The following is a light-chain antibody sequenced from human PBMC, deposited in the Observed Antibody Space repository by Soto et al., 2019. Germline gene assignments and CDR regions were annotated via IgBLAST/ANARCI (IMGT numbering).Light chain of an antibody. CDR3: QQYGISHQST. CDR2: GAS. CDR1: QSVGSY. Sequence: EIVLTQSPGTLSLSPGERATLSCRASQSVGSYLAWYQKKRGQAPRLLIYGASSRATGIPDRFSGSGSGTXXXXTXSRXEPEXFAVYYCQQYGISHQSTFGQGTRLEIK. J-gene: IGKJ2*02. V-gene: IGKV3-20*01.